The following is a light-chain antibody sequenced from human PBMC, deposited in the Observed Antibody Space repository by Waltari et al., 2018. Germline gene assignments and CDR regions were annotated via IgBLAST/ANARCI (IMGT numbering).Light chain of an antibody. CDR1: QSVGRS. Sequence: EIVLTQSPGTLSLSPGERATLSCRASQSVGRSLAWYQQKPGQAPRLLIHDASTRATGIPDRFSGSGSGTDFSLSISRLAPDDLAVYYCQHYVRLPVTFGQGTKVEFK. J-gene: IGKJ1*01. CDR3: QHYVRLPVT. CDR2: DAS. V-gene: IGKV3-20*01.